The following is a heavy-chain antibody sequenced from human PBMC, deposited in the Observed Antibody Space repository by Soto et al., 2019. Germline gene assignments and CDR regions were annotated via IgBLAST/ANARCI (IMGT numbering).Heavy chain of an antibody. J-gene: IGHJ6*02. D-gene: IGHD3-22*01. Sequence: GGSLRLSCAASGITFSRYGMHWVRQAPGKGLEWVAVIWYDGSNKYYTDSVKGRFTISRENSKNTLYLQMNSLRAEDTAVYYCARGMNGNYYDVSGYYLHYYYYGMDVWGQGTTVTVSS. V-gene: IGHV3-33*01. CDR1: GITFSRYG. CDR3: ARGMNGNYYDVSGYYLHYYYYGMDV. CDR2: IWYDGSNK.